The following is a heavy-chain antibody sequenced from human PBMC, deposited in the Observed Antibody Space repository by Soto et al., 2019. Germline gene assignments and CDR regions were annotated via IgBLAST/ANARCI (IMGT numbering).Heavy chain of an antibody. D-gene: IGHD3-16*01. CDR1: GYTFTSYG. Sequence: ASVKVSCKASGYTFTSYGISWVRQAPGQGLEWMGWISAYNGNTNYAQKLQGRVTMTTDTSTSTAYMELRSLRSDDTAVYYCARDGIMITFGGVNLDYWGQGTLVTGSS. J-gene: IGHJ4*02. V-gene: IGHV1-18*01. CDR2: ISAYNGNT. CDR3: ARDGIMITFGGVNLDY.